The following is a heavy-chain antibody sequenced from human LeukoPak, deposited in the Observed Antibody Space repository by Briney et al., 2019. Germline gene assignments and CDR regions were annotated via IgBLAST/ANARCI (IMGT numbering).Heavy chain of an antibody. CDR1: GFTFSSYW. CDR3: ARDLTPEVGRYYYDSSGYASLDY. Sequence: GGSLRLXCAASGFTFSSYWMHWVRLAPGKGLVWVSRINSDGSRRSDADSVKGRFMSCRDNANDTVYLKINSLRAEDTAVYYCARDLTPEVGRYYYDSSGYASLDYWGQGTLVTVSS. CDR2: INSDGSRR. D-gene: IGHD3-22*01. J-gene: IGHJ4*02. V-gene: IGHV3-74*01.